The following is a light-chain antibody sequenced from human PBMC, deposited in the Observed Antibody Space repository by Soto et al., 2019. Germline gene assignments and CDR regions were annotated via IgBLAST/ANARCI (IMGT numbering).Light chain of an antibody. J-gene: IGKJ1*01. V-gene: IGKV1-5*01. CDR3: QQYNSYST. CDR2: DAS. CDR1: QSIGTW. Sequence: DIQMTQSPSTLSASVGDRVTITCRASQSIGTWLAWYQQKVGGAPNLLIYDASRLESGVPSRFSGSGSETEFTLTISSLQPEDFATYYCQQYNSYSTFGPGTKVDIK.